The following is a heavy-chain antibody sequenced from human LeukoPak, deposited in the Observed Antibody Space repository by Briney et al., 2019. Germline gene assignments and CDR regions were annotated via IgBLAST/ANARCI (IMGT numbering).Heavy chain of an antibody. J-gene: IGHJ3*02. CDR2: INHSGST. CDR3: ARHAGRSGYYFVIRNDAFDI. D-gene: IGHD3-3*01. V-gene: IGHV4-34*01. Sequence: SETLSLTCTVSGGSISSYYWSWIRQPPGKGLEWIGEINHSGSTNYNPSLKSRVTISVDTSKNQFSLKLSSVTAADTAVYYCARHAGRSGYYFVIRNDAFDIWGQGTMVTVSS. CDR1: GGSISSYY.